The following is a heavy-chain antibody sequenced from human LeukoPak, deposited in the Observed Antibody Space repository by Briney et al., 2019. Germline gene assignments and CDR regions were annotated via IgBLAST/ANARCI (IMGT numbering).Heavy chain of an antibody. J-gene: IGHJ4*02. V-gene: IGHV3-23*01. Sequence: GGSLRLSCAASGFTFSSYAMSWVRQAPGKGLEWVSAISGSGGSTYYADSVKGRSTISRDNSKNTLYLQMNSLRAEDTAVYYCAKLPVRGVILNYWGQGTLVTVSS. CDR2: ISGSGGST. CDR1: GFTFSSYA. D-gene: IGHD3-10*01. CDR3: AKLPVRGVILNY.